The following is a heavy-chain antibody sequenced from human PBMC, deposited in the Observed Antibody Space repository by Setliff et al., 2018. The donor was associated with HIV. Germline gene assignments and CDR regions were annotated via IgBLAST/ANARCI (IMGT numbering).Heavy chain of an antibody. CDR3: ARAYRPRALDI. D-gene: IGHD1-26*01. J-gene: IGHJ3*02. CDR2: IIPIVGQT. CDR1: GGTFDSYA. V-gene: IGHV1-69*10. Sequence: SVKVSCKAPGGTFDSYAIHWVRQAPGQGLEWMGGIIPIVGQTNYAQKFQGRFTITADTSTNTAFMELTSLTSEDTAFYYCARAYRPRALDIWGQGTMVTVSS.